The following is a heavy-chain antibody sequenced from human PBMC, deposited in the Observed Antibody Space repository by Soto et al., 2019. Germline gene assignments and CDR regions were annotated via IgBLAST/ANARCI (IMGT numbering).Heavy chain of an antibody. CDR3: ARTARGIAAAGPYYYYYMDV. Sequence: VASVKVSCKASGYTFTSYYMHWVRQATGQGLEWMGWMNPNSGNTGYAQKFQGRVTMTRNTSISTAYMELSSLRSEDTAVYYCARTARGIAAAGPYYYYYMDVGGKGTTVTVSS. CDR2: MNPNSGNT. J-gene: IGHJ6*03. CDR1: GYTFTSYY. V-gene: IGHV1-8*02. D-gene: IGHD6-13*01.